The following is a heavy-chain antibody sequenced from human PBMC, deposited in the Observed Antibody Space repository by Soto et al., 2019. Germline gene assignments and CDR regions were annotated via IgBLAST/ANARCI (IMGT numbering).Heavy chain of an antibody. J-gene: IGHJ5*02. CDR2: ISGSGGSK. D-gene: IGHD2-2*02. Sequence: EGSLRLSCAASGFTFSSYAMSWVRQAPGKGLEWVSGISGSGGSKYYADSVKGRFTISRDNSKYTLYLQMNSLRAEDTAVYYCAKATIVIVPATIRDGWFDPWDQGILVTVSS. CDR3: AKATIVIVPATIRDGWFDP. V-gene: IGHV3-23*01. CDR1: GFTFSSYA.